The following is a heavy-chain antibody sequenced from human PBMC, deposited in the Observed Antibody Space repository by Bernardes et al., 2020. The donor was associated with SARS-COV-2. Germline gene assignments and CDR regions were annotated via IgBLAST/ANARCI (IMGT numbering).Heavy chain of an antibody. J-gene: IGHJ6*02. V-gene: IGHV4-39*01. CDR3: AGSFCGIDCYIGGLRSWDYGMDV. CDR2: IYSSGSS. CDR1: GGSISSSNYY. D-gene: IGHD2-21*02. Sequence: SETLSLTCTVSGGSISSSNYYWDWIRQPPGKGLDWIGSIYSSGSSYYNPSLQSLVTESIDTSKNQFSLRLSFVTAADTAVYYCAGSFCGIDCYIGGLRSWDYGMDVWGQGTTVTVSS.